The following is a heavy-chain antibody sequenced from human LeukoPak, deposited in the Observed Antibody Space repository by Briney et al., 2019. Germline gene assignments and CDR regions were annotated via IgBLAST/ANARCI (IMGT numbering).Heavy chain of an antibody. J-gene: IGHJ5*02. Sequence: ASVKVSCKASGYTFTSYAISWVRQAPGQGLEWMGGIIPIFGTANYAQKFQGRVTITTDESTSTAYMELSSLRSEDTAVYYCARGAADIVVVPAAMGWFDPWGQGTLVTVSS. CDR1: GYTFTSYA. V-gene: IGHV1-69*05. D-gene: IGHD2-2*01. CDR2: IIPIFGTA. CDR3: ARGAADIVVVPAAMGWFDP.